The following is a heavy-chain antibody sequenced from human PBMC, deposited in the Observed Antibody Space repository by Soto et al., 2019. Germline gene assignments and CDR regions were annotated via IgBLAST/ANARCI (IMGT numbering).Heavy chain of an antibody. Sequence: VGSLRLSCAGSGFTFSGFAMNWVRQAPGKGLEWISYIKTSTGITHYADSVKGRFTISRDNAKDSVYLQMNSLRDEDTAVYYCARGSLIHFDYWGQGALVTVSS. CDR2: IKTSTGIT. CDR3: ARGSLIHFDY. J-gene: IGHJ4*02. CDR1: GFTFSGFA. V-gene: IGHV3-48*02.